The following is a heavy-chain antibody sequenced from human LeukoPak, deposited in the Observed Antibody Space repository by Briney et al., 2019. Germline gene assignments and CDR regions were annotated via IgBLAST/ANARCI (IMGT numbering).Heavy chain of an antibody. D-gene: IGHD3-10*01. CDR2: IYYSGST. CDR3: ARLKSVLLWFGELLSYYFDY. V-gene: IGHV4-39*01. Sequence: PSETLSLTCTVSGGSISNSNYYWGWIRQPPGKGLEWIGSIYYSGSTYYNPSLKSRVTISVDTSKNQFSLKLSSVTAADTAVYYCARLKSVLLWFGELLSYYFDYWGQGTLVTVSS. CDR1: GGSISNSNYY. J-gene: IGHJ4*02.